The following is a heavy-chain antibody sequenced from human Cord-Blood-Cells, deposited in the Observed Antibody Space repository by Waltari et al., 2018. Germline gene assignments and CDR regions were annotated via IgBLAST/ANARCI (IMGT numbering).Heavy chain of an antibody. Sequence: QVQLVQVGAEVKKPGASVKVSCKVSGYTLTELSMHWVRHAPGKGLEWMGGFDPEDDETIYAQKFQGRVTMTEDTSTHTAYMELSSLRSEDTAVYYCATPYSIVGATDAFDIWGQGTMVTVSS. D-gene: IGHD1-26*01. CDR3: ATPYSIVGATDAFDI. CDR1: GYTLTELS. CDR2: FDPEDDET. V-gene: IGHV1-24*01. J-gene: IGHJ3*02.